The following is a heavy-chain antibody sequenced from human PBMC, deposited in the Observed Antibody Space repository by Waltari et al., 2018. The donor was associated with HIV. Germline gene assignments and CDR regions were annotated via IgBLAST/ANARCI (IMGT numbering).Heavy chain of an antibody. Sequence: QVQLQESGSGLVKPSETLSLTCTVSGGSISSYYWSWIRQPAGKGLEWIGRSYTSGSTNYNPSLKSRVTMSGDTSKNQFTLKLSSVTAADTAVDYCASWSGGYVSYYYYGMDVWGQGTTVTVSS. J-gene: IGHJ6*02. CDR2: SYTSGST. CDR3: ASWSGGYVSYYYYGMDV. D-gene: IGHD3-3*01. V-gene: IGHV4-4*07. CDR1: GGSISSYY.